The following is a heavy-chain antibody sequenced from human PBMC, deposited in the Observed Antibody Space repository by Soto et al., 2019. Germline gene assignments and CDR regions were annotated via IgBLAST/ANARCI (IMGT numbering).Heavy chain of an antibody. CDR3: AKAYYFGSGSYWDY. D-gene: IGHD3-10*01. CDR1: GVTFSSYG. J-gene: IGHJ4*02. Sequence: HHGGSLGLSCAASGVTFSSYGMHWVRQAPGKGLEWVAVIWYDGSNKYYADSVKGRFTISRDNSRNTLSLQMNSLRAEDTAVYYCAKAYYFGSGSYWDYWGQGTQVTVSS. V-gene: IGHV3-33*06. CDR2: IWYDGSNK.